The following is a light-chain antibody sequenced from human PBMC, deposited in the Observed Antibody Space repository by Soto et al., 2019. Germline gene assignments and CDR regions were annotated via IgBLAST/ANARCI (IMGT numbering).Light chain of an antibody. CDR3: QQYYSYPPT. CDR2: AAS. V-gene: IGKV1-8*01. CDR1: QGISSY. J-gene: IGKJ2*01. Sequence: AIRMTQSPSSFSASTGDRVTITCRASQGISSYLAWYQQKPGKAPKLLIYAASTLQSGVPSRFSGSGSGTDFTLTISCLQSEDFATYCCQQYYSYPPTFGHGTKPEIK.